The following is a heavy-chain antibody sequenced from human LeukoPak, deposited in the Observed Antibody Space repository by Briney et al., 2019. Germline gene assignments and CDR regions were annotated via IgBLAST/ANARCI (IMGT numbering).Heavy chain of an antibody. J-gene: IGHJ4*02. Sequence: PSETLSLTCAVSGYSISSGYYWGWIRQPPGKGLEWIGSIYHSGSTYYNPSLKSRVTISVDTSKNQFSLKLCSVTAADTAVYYCARHLKPNFWSGYLRHLDYWGQGTLVTVSS. CDR2: IYHSGST. CDR1: GYSISSGYY. D-gene: IGHD3-3*01. CDR3: ARHLKPNFWSGYLRHLDY. V-gene: IGHV4-38-2*01.